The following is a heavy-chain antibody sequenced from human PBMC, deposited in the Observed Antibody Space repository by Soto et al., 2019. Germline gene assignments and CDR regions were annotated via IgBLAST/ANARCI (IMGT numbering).Heavy chain of an antibody. CDR1: GFTFSTYA. Sequence: EVQLLESGGGLVQPGGSLRLSCAASGFTFSTYAMSWVRQPPGKGLEWVSAISGCGVSTYYADSVKGRFTIARDNSKNTLELQRNSLRAEDTAVYYCAKASWGSYGYFWGQGTLVTVSS. V-gene: IGHV3-23*01. CDR3: AKASWGSYGYF. D-gene: IGHD5-18*01. J-gene: IGHJ4*02. CDR2: ISGCGVST.